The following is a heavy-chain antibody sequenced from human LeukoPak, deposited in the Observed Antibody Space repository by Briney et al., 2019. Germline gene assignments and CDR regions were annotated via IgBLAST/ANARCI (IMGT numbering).Heavy chain of an antibody. J-gene: IGHJ4*02. V-gene: IGHV3-7*01. D-gene: IGHD1-1*01. CDR1: GFSFSRFS. CDR3: ARGDRTWGY. CDR2: IKQDGGEK. Sequence: PGGSLRLSCAASGFSFSRFSMTWVRQAPGKGLEWVANIKQDGGEKYYVDSVKGRFNISRDNTKNSLYLQMNSLRGEDTAVYYCARGDRTWGYWGQGTLVTVSS.